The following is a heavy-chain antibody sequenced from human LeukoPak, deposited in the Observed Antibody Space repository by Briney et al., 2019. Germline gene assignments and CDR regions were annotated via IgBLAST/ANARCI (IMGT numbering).Heavy chain of an antibody. V-gene: IGHV1-69*13. CDR2: IIPIFGTA. CDR1: GGTFSSYA. D-gene: IGHD1-26*01. CDR3: ARDPPWGVGATNWFDP. J-gene: IGHJ5*02. Sequence: SVKVSCKASGGTFSSYAISWVRQAPGQGLEWMGGIIPIFGTANYAQKFQGRVTITADESTSTAYMELSSLRSEDTAVYYCARDPPWGVGATNWFDPWGQGTLVTVSS.